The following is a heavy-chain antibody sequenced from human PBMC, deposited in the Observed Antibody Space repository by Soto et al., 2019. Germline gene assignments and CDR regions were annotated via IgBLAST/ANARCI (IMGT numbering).Heavy chain of an antibody. CDR1: GFTFSSYA. J-gene: IGHJ4*02. D-gene: IGHD2-15*01. V-gene: IGHV3-23*01. CDR3: AKDRGSGQSHEHQFDY. CDR2: ISGSGGST. Sequence: GGSLRLSCAASGFTFSSYAMSWVRQAPGKGLEWVSAISGSGGSTYYADSVKGRFTISRDNSKNTLYLQMNSLRAEDTAVYYCAKDRGSGQSHEHQFDYWGQGTPVTVSS.